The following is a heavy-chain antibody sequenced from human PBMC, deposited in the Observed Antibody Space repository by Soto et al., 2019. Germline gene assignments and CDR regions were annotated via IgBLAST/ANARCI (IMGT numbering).Heavy chain of an antibody. J-gene: IGHJ4*02. Sequence: PGGSLRLSCAASGFTFSSYAMSWVRQAPGKGLEWVSAISGSGGSTYYADSVKGRFTISRDNSKNTLYLQMNSLRAEDTAVYYCAKDGLLWFGGPGGYDYWGQGTLVT. CDR1: GFTFSSYA. CDR2: ISGSGGST. CDR3: AKDGLLWFGGPGGYDY. D-gene: IGHD3-10*01. V-gene: IGHV3-23*01.